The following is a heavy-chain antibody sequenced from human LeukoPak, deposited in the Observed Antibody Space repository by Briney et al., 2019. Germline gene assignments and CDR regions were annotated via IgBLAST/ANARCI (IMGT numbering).Heavy chain of an antibody. CDR1: GYGFTSYW. Sequence: GESLKIPCKGSGYGFTSYWIGWVRQMPGKGLEWMGIIYPGDSDTRYGPSFQGQVTISADKSISTAYLQWSSLKASDTAMYYCARHGSSWDFDYWGQGTLVTVSS. CDR2: IYPGDSDT. D-gene: IGHD6-13*01. V-gene: IGHV5-51*01. J-gene: IGHJ4*02. CDR3: ARHGSSWDFDY.